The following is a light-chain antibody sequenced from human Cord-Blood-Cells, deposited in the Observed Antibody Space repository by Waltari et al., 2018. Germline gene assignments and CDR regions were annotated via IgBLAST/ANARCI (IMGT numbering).Light chain of an antibody. J-gene: IGLJ1*01. CDR1: SSDGGCYNY. Sequence: QSALTQPRSVSGSPGQSVTISCTGTSSDGGCYNYVSWYQQHPGKAPKLMIYDVSKRPSGVPVRFSGSKSGNSASLTISGLQAEDEADYYCCSYAGSYVFGTGTKVTVL. CDR2: DVS. CDR3: CSYAGSYV. V-gene: IGLV2-11*01.